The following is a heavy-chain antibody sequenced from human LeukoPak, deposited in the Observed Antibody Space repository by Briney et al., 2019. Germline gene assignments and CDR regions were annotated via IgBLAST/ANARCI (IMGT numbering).Heavy chain of an antibody. Sequence: ASVTVSCKASGYTFTSYAMHWVRQAPGQRLEWMGWINTGNGDTKYSQKFQGRVTITSDISASTAYMELSSLRSEDTAVFYCARTPRIAAPGGDAFDIWGQGTMVTVSS. D-gene: IGHD6-13*01. CDR2: INTGNGDT. J-gene: IGHJ3*02. CDR1: GYTFTSYA. CDR3: ARTPRIAAPGGDAFDI. V-gene: IGHV1-3*04.